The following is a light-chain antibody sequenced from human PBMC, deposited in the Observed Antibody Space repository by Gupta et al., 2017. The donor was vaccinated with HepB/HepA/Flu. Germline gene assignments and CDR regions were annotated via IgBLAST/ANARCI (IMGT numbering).Light chain of an antibody. CDR2: DDG. CDR1: NIGSKR. V-gene: IGLV3-21*03. J-gene: IGLJ3*02. Sequence: SYVLTQPPSVPVAPGKTARITCGGNNIGSKRVHWYQQKPGQAPVMVVNDDGDRPSGIPERFSGSNTGNTATLTISRVEAGDEAYNYCQVWDSSSDHRVFGGGTKLTVL. CDR3: QVWDSSSDHRV.